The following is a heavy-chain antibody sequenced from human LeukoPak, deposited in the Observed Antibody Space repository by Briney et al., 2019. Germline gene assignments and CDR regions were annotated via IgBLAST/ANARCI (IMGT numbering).Heavy chain of an antibody. D-gene: IGHD6-19*01. V-gene: IGHV1-8*02. CDR3: ARGRGWYYYYGMDV. CDR2: MNPNSGNT. J-gene: IGHJ6*02. CDR1: GYTFTSYG. Sequence: ASVKVSCKASGYTFTSYGISWVRQATGQGLEWMGWMNPNSGNTGYAQKFQGRVTMTRNTSISTAYMELSSLRSEDTAVYYCARGRGWYYYYGMDVWGQGTTVTVSS.